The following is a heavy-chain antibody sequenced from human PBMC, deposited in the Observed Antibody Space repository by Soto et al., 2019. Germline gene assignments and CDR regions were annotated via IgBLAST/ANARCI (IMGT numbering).Heavy chain of an antibody. J-gene: IGHJ6*02. CDR1: GGSVNNANYF. CDR2: IYYSGST. Sequence: QVRLEESGPGLVKPSETLSLICSVSGGSVNNANYFWNWSRHHPENGLEWIGYIYYSGSTRYNPSFKTRATLSIDTSKHQFSLRLNSVTVADTAVYFCARDADYGGSRGGMDVWGRGTTVTVSS. V-gene: IGHV4-31*03. CDR3: ARDADYGGSRGGMDV. D-gene: IGHD4-17*01.